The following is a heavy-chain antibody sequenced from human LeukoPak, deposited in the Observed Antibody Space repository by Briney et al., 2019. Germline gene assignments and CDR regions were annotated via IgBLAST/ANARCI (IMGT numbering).Heavy chain of an antibody. CDR1: GFTFSSYG. J-gene: IGHJ5*02. Sequence: GGSLRLSRAASGFTFSSYGMHWVRQAPGKGLEWVAVISYDGSNKYYADSVKGRFTISRDNSKNTLYLQMNSLRAEDTAVYYCAKDRQYYDFWSGYSNWFDPWGQGTLVTVSS. CDR2: ISYDGSNK. CDR3: AKDRQYYDFWSGYSNWFDP. V-gene: IGHV3-30*18. D-gene: IGHD3-3*01.